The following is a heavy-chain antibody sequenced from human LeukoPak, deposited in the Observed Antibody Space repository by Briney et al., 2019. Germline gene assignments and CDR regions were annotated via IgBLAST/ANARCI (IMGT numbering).Heavy chain of an antibody. V-gene: IGHV3-11*01. CDR1: GFTFSDYY. J-gene: IGHJ4*02. CDR2: ISSSGSTI. Sequence: PGGSLRLSCAASGFTFSDYYMSWIRQAPGKGLEWVSYISSSGSTIYYADSVKGRFTISRDNAKNSLYLQMNSLRAEDTALYYCAKDCGLLWFGELIHPSCFDYWGQGTLVTVSS. CDR3: AKDCGLLWFGELIHPSCFDY. D-gene: IGHD3-10*01.